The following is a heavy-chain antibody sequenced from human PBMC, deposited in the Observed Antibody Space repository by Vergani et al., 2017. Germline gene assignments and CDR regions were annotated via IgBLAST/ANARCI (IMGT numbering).Heavy chain of an antibody. J-gene: IGHJ6*03. D-gene: IGHD3-3*01. Sequence: EVQLVQSGAEVKKPGESLKISCKGSGYSFTSYWIGWVRQMPGKGLEWMGIIYPGDSDTRYSPSFQGQVTIAATKSISTAYLQWSSLKASDTAMYYCARQGHDFWSGYYYYYMDVWGKGTTVTVSS. CDR1: GYSFTSYW. CDR3: ARQGHDFWSGYYYYYMDV. V-gene: IGHV5-51*01. CDR2: IYPGDSDT.